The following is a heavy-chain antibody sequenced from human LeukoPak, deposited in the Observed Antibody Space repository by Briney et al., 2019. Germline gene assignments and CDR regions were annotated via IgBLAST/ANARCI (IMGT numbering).Heavy chain of an antibody. Sequence: GASVKVSCKVSGKRLSGLSMAWVRQAPGKGLEWMGWINPNSGGTNYAQKFQGRVTMTRDTSISTAYMELRSLRSDDTAVYYCARGTHPDPPHHYYMDVWGKGTTVTVSS. J-gene: IGHJ6*03. CDR3: ARGTHPDPPHHYYMDV. D-gene: IGHD1-1*01. CDR2: INPNSGGT. V-gene: IGHV1-2*02. CDR1: GKRLSGLS.